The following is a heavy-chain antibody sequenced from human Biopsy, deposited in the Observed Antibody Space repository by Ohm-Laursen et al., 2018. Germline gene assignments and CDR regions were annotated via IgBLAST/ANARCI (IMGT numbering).Heavy chain of an antibody. J-gene: IGHJ6*02. V-gene: IGHV4-59*08. CDR3: ARLWGGYHFHGMDV. D-gene: IGHD7-27*01. CDR2: ISNSGNT. CDR1: GDSINSSY. Sequence: TLSLTCAVSGDSINSSYWSWIRQAPGKGLEWIGFISNSGNTNYNPSLKSRVTISADTSKNQFSLKLSSVTAADTAVYYCARLWGGYHFHGMDVWGQGTTVTVSS.